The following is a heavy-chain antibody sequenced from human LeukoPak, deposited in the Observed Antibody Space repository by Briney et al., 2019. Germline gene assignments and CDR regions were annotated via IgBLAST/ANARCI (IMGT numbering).Heavy chain of an antibody. CDR3: GRSMVRGVNYYFDF. J-gene: IGHJ4*02. Sequence: ASVQVSCKASGYTFTSYYIHWVRQAPGQGLEWMGIINPSGGSTSYAQKFQGRVTMTRDTSTSTVYMELSSLRSEDTAVYFCGRSMVRGVNYYFDFWGQGTLVTVSS. D-gene: IGHD3-10*01. CDR1: GYTFTSYY. V-gene: IGHV1-46*03. CDR2: INPSGGST.